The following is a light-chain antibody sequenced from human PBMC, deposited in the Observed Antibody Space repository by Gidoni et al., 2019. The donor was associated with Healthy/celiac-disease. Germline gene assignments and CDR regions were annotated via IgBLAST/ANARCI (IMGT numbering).Light chain of an antibody. CDR1: QSVSSSY. CDR2: GAS. V-gene: IGKV3-20*01. CDR3: QQYGSSPT. J-gene: IGKJ1*01. Sequence: EIVLTKSPGTLSLPPGERATLSCRASQSVSSSYLAWYQQKPGQAPRLLIYGASSRATGIPDRFSGSGSGTDFTLTISRLEPEEFAVYYCQQYGSSPTFGQGTKVEIK.